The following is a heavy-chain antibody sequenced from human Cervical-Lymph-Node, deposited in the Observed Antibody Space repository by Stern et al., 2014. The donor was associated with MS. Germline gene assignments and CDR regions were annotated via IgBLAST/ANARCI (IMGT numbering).Heavy chain of an antibody. D-gene: IGHD3-22*01. CDR3: AKDRGMIVVVTYSLDS. J-gene: IGHJ4*02. Sequence: VQLVESGGGVVQPGRSLRLSCVASGFSFSSSGMHWVRQAPGRGLEWGAVISYDGSNAYYADSVKGRFTISRDNSKNTLYLQLNSLRAEDTAVYYCAKDRGMIVVVTYSLDSWGQGTLVTVSS. V-gene: IGHV3-30*18. CDR2: ISYDGSNA. CDR1: GFSFSSSG.